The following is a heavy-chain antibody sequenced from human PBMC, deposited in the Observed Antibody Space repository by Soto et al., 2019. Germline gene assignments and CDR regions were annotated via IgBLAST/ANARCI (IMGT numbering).Heavy chain of an antibody. CDR2: INTYNGNT. J-gene: IGHJ6*02. V-gene: IGHV1-18*01. Sequence: QVQLVQSGAEVKNPGASVKVSCKASGYTFTRYGIGWARQAPGQGLEWRGWINTYNGNTNCAQNVQGRGTLTTDTSTSTAYMELRSLRSNDTAIYYCAMVDVYVTPSPQDVWGQGTTVIVSS. CDR3: AMVDVYVTPSPQDV. D-gene: IGHD3-16*01. CDR1: GYTFTRYG.